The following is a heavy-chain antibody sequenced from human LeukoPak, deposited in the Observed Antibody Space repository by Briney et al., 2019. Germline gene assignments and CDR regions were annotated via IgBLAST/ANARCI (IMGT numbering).Heavy chain of an antibody. D-gene: IGHD6-6*01. Sequence: PGGSLRLSCAASGFTVSSNYMSWVRQAPGKGLEWVSVIYSGGSTYYADSVKGRFTISRDNSKNTLYLQMNSLRAEDTAVYYCARDRPHSSSPAFEYWGQGTLVAVSS. CDR3: ARDRPHSSSPAFEY. J-gene: IGHJ4*02. V-gene: IGHV3-66*01. CDR2: IYSGGST. CDR1: GFTVSSNY.